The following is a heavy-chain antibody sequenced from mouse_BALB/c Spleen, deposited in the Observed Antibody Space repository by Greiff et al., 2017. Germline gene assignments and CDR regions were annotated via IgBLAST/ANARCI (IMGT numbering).Heavy chain of an antibody. CDR3: ARRDGNWGTNYFDY. V-gene: IGHV1-54*01. CDR2: INPGSGGT. J-gene: IGHJ2*01. CDR1: GYAFTNYL. Sequence: QVQLKESGAELVRPGTSVKVSCKASGYAFTNYLIEWVKQRPGQGLEWIGVINPGSGGTNYNEKFKGKATLTADKSSSTAYMQLSSLTSDDSAVYFCARRDGNWGTNYFDYWGQGTTLTVSS. D-gene: IGHD2-1*01.